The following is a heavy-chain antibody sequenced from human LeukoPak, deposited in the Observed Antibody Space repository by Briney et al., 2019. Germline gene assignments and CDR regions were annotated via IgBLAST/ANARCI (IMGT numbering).Heavy chain of an antibody. V-gene: IGHV3-23*01. Sequence: GGSLRLSCAASGFTFSSYAMSWVRQAPGKGLEWVSAISGSGGSTYYAESVKRRFTISRDNSKNTLYLQMNSLRAEDTAVYYCAKGRRAGGKTEFDYWGQGTLVTVSS. J-gene: IGHJ4*02. CDR3: AKGRRAGGKTEFDY. CDR1: GFTFSSYA. D-gene: IGHD6-13*01. CDR2: ISGSGGST.